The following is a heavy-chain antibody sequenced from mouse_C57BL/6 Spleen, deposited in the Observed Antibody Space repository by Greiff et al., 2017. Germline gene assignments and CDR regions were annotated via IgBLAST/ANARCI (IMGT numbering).Heavy chain of an antibody. CDR3: ARSSSYWYFDV. D-gene: IGHD1-1*01. Sequence: QVQLQQSGAELVKPGASVKISCKASGYAFSSYWMNWVKQRPGKGLEWIGQIFPGDGGTNYNGKFKGKATLTADTSSSTAYMQLSSLTSEDSAVYFCARSSSYWYFDVWGTGTTVTVSS. V-gene: IGHV1-80*01. J-gene: IGHJ1*03. CDR2: IFPGDGGT. CDR1: GYAFSSYW.